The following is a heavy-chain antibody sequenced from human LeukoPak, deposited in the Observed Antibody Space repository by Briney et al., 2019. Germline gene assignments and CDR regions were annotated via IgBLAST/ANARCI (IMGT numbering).Heavy chain of an antibody. CDR3: ARQTYYDFWSGYYNWFDP. CDR1: GGSFSGYY. V-gene: IGHV4-34*01. Sequence: SETLSLTCAVYGGSFSGYYWSWLRQPPGKGLEWIGEINHSGSTNYNPSLKSRVTISVDTSKNQFSLKLSSVTAADTAVYYCARQTYYDFWSGYYNWFDPWGQGTLVTVSS. J-gene: IGHJ5*02. D-gene: IGHD3-3*01. CDR2: INHSGST.